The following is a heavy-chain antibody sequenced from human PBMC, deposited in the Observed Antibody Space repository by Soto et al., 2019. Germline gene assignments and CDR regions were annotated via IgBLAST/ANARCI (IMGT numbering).Heavy chain of an antibody. CDR1: GFTFSSYA. Sequence: GGSLRLSCAASGFTFSSYAMHWVRQAPGKGLEWVAVISYDGSNKYYADSVKGRFTISRDNSKNTLYLQMNSLRAEDTAVYYCAREATVTPNFDYWGQGTLVTVS. CDR2: ISYDGSNK. D-gene: IGHD4-4*01. J-gene: IGHJ4*02. CDR3: AREATVTPNFDY. V-gene: IGHV3-30-3*01.